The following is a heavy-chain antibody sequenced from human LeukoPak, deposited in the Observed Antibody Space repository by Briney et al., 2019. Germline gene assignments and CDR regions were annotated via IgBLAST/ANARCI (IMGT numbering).Heavy chain of an antibody. CDR2: IYHSGST. CDR3: ARILVVPAAALDY. V-gene: IGHV4-39*07. CDR1: GGSISSGSYY. D-gene: IGHD2-2*01. J-gene: IGHJ4*02. Sequence: SETLSLTCIVSGGSISSGSYYWSWIRQPPGKGLEWIGSIYHSGSTYYNPSLKSRVTISVDTSKNQFSLKLSSVTAADTAVYYCARILVVPAAALDYWGQGTLVTVSS.